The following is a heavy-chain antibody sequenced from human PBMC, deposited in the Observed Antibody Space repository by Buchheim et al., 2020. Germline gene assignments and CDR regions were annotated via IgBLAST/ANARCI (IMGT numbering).Heavy chain of an antibody. Sequence: EVQLVESGGGLVQPGGSLRLSCAASGFTFTTHWMHWVRQTPGKGLVWVSRINSDGSSTTYADSVKGRFTISRDNAKNTVYLQMNSLSAEDTAVYYCARDQRMATKIFDSWGQGSL. CDR3: ARDQRMATKIFDS. V-gene: IGHV3-74*01. J-gene: IGHJ4*02. CDR1: GFTFTTHW. CDR2: INSDGSST. D-gene: IGHD5-24*01.